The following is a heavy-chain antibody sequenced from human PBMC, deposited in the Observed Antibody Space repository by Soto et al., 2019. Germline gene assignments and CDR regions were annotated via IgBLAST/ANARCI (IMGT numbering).Heavy chain of an antibody. D-gene: IGHD2-2*01. J-gene: IGHJ4*02. CDR1: SYSVTNGHY. V-gene: IGHV4-38-2*02. Sequence: PSETLSLTCTVSSYSVTNGHYWGWIRQPPGQGLEGIGTFYHTGDTYYNPSLESRVTMSVHTSKNQFSLKLGSVTAADTAVYYCARSPGANYFDYWGQGTLVTVSS. CDR2: FYHTGDT. CDR3: ARSPGANYFDY.